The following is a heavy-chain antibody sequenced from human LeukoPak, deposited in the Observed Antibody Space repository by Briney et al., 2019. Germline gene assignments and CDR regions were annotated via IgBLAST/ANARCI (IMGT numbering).Heavy chain of an antibody. J-gene: IGHJ4*02. Sequence: GGSLRLSCAASGFTFSSYAMSWVRQAPGKGLEWVSAISGSGGSTCYADSVKGRFTISRDNSKNTLYLQMNSLRAEDTAVYYCARGPQTVIGFDYWGQGTLVTVSS. CDR2: ISGSGGST. CDR3: ARGPQTVIGFDY. CDR1: GFTFSSYA. V-gene: IGHV3-23*01. D-gene: IGHD3-10*01.